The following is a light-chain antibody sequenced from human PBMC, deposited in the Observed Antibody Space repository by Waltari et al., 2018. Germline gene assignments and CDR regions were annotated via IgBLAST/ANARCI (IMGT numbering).Light chain of an antibody. CDR1: SFNFGGYA. CDR2: SNN. CDR3: SVWDDSLNGQVL. Sequence: QSLLTQPPSASGTSGQTITISCSGSSFNFGGYALSWYQQLPGTAPKLLIHSNNKRAPWAPDRFSSSKAGTSASLAISGLQSADEGDYYCSVWDDSLNGQVLFGGGTKLTVV. J-gene: IGLJ2*01. V-gene: IGLV1-44*01.